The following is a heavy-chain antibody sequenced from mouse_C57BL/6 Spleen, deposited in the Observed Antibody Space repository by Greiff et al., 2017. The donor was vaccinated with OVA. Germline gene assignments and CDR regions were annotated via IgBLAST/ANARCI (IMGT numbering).Heavy chain of an antibody. V-gene: IGHV1-5*01. CDR1: GYTFTSYW. J-gene: IGHJ4*01. D-gene: IGHD3-2*02. CDR2: IYPGNSDT. CDR3: TRLWDSSGYYYAMDY. Sequence: VQLQQSGTVLARPGASVKMSCKTSGYTFTSYWMHWVKQRPGQGLEWIGAIYPGNSDTSYNQKFRGKAKLTAVTSASTAYMELSSLTNEDSAVYYCTRLWDSSGYYYAMDYWGQGTSVTVSS.